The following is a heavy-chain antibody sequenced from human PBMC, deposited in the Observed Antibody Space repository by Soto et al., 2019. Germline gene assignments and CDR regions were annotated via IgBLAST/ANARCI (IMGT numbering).Heavy chain of an antibody. Sequence: VQLLESGGGLVQPGGSLRLSCAASGFTFTNYAMNWVRQTPGKGLEWVSEISVSGGNTFYADSVKGRFTISRDNSRNSVNLQIKSLRAEDTAVYFCAKPAGTVTPNYYDSWGQGTLVTVSP. CDR3: AKPAGTVTPNYYDS. CDR2: ISVSGGNT. D-gene: IGHD4-17*01. J-gene: IGHJ5*01. CDR1: GFTFTNYA. V-gene: IGHV3-23*01.